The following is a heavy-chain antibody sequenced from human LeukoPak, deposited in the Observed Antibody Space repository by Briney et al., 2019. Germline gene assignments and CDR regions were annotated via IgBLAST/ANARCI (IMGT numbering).Heavy chain of an antibody. CDR3: AGLQYPPPGDYYYMDV. J-gene: IGHJ6*03. D-gene: IGHD4-11*01. CDR1: SGSISSSSYY. Sequence: SETLSLTCTVSSGSISSSSYYWGWIRQPPGKGLEWIGSIYYSGSTYYNPSLKSRVTISVDTSKNQFSLKLSSVTAADTAVYYCAGLQYPPPGDYYYMDVWGKGTTVTVSS. CDR2: IYYSGST. V-gene: IGHV4-39*01.